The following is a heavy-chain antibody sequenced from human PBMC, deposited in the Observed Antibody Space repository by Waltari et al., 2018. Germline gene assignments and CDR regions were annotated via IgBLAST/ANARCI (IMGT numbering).Heavy chain of an antibody. CDR3: ARDAPGYYDSSGYYDY. CDR1: GGPFSSYT. CDR2: IIPILGIA. V-gene: IGHV1-69*08. Sequence: QVQLVQSGAEVKKPGSSVKVSCKASGGPFSSYTISWVRQAPGQGLEWMGRIIPILGIANYEQKFQGRVTITADKSTSTAYMELSSLRSEDTAVYYCARDAPGYYDSSGYYDYWGQGTLVTVSS. J-gene: IGHJ4*02. D-gene: IGHD3-22*01.